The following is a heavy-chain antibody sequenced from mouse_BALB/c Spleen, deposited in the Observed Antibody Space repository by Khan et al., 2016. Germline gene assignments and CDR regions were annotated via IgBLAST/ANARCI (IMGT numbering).Heavy chain of an antibody. CDR2: IYYSGTI. CDR1: GISITTGNYR. J-gene: IGHJ2*01. CDR3: ERDGGDDGYVDY. D-gene: IGHD2-12*01. V-gene: IGHV3-5*02. Sequence: EVQLQESGPGLVKPSQTVSLTCTVTGISITTGNYRWSWIRQFPGNKLEWIGYIYYSGTITYNPSLTSRTTITRDTSRNQFFLELNSLTAEDTATYYCERDGGDDGYVDYWGQGTTLTVSS.